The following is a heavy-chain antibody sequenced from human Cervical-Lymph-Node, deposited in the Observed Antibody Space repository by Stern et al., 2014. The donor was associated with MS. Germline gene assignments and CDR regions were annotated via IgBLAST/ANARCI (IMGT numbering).Heavy chain of an antibody. V-gene: IGHV5-51*01. CDR2: IYPYDSDT. Sequence: EVQLVQSGAEVKKPGESLKISCKLSGYSFTIYYIAWVRQMPGKGLEWMGVIYPYDSDTTYSPSFQGQVTISADKSITTAYLQWSSLRASDTAMYYCARHVQGFDYWAREPWSPSPQ. J-gene: IGHJ4*02. CDR1: GYSFTIYY. CDR3: ARHVQGFDY.